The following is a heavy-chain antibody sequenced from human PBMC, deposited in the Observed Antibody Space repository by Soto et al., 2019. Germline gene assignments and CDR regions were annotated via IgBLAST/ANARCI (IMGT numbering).Heavy chain of an antibody. Sequence: GGSLRLSCAASGFTFSSYSMNWVRQAPGKGLEWVSSISSSSSYIYYAESVKGRFTISRDNAKKSLYLQMNSLRAEDTSLYYCARGYQDDFWSGYYYYYYYYYMDVWGKGTTVTVSS. D-gene: IGHD3-3*01. CDR3: ARGYQDDFWSGYYYYYYYYYMDV. J-gene: IGHJ6*03. V-gene: IGHV3-21*01. CDR2: ISSSSSYI. CDR1: GFTFSSYS.